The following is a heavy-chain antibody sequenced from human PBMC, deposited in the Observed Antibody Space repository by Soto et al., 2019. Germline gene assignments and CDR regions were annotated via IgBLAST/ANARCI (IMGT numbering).Heavy chain of an antibody. CDR1: GYSFTSYW. Sequence: GESLKISCQGSGYSFTSYWIGWVRQMPGKGLEWMGIIYPGDSGTRYSPSFQGQVTISADKSISTAYLQWSSLKASDTAMYYCARPIAARPFYYGMDVWGQGTTVTVSS. CDR2: IYPGDSGT. CDR3: ARPIAARPFYYGMDV. D-gene: IGHD6-6*01. J-gene: IGHJ6*02. V-gene: IGHV5-51*01.